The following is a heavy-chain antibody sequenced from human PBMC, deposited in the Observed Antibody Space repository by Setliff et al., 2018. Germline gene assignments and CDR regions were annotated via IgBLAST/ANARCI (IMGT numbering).Heavy chain of an antibody. CDR2: IYPGDSDT. J-gene: IGHJ3*02. D-gene: IGHD1-26*01. CDR1: GYRFSSHW. CDR3: ASSSGSSSNDAFDI. Sequence: ESLKISCKGSGYRFSSHWIGWARQMPGKGLEWMGIIYPGDSDTRYSPSFQGQVTISADKSISTAYLQWSSLKASDTAMYYCASSSGSSSNDAFDIWGQGTTVTVSS. V-gene: IGHV5-51*01.